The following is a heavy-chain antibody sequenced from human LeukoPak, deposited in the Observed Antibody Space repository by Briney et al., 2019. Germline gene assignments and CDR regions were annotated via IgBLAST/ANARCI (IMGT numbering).Heavy chain of an antibody. CDR3: ARRRAESSGPSFYYFYMDV. CDR1: GGPITSYY. D-gene: IGHD2-8*02. CDR2: IYYSGST. Sequence: SETLSLTCTVSGGPITSYYWSWIRQPPGKGLEWIGYIYYSGSTTYNPSLESRVTISVDTSRNQVSLNLRFVTAADTALYFCARRRAESSGPSFYYFYMDVWGKGTTVSVSS. V-gene: IGHV4-59*01. J-gene: IGHJ6*03.